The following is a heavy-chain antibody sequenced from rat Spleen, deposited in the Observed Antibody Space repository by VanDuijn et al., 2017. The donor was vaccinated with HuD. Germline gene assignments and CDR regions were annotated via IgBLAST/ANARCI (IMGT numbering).Heavy chain of an antibody. CDR2: MWNGGGT. V-gene: IGHV2-1*01. J-gene: IGHJ2*01. D-gene: IGHD1-11*01. Sequence: QVQLKESGPGLVQPSQTLSLICTVSGFSLISNSVHWVRQPPGRGLEWMGAMWNGGGTDYNSPFKSRLSISRDTSKSQVFLKMNSLQTDDTANYFCARHLDSGGYFDYWGQGVMVTVSS. CDR3: ARHLDSGGYFDY. CDR1: GFSLISNS.